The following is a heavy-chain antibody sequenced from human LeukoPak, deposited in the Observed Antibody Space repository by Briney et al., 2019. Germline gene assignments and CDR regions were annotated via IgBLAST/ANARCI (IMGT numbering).Heavy chain of an antibody. V-gene: IGHV3-74*01. D-gene: IGHD4-17*01. CDR3: AREIATVTTGIDY. Sequence: PRGSPRLSCAASGFTFSSYWMQWVCQVPGKGLVWVSRINRDGSSTSYADSVKGRFTISRDNAKNTLYLQMNSLRAEDTAVYYCAREIATVTTGIDYWGQGTLDPVSS. CDR2: INRDGSST. J-gene: IGHJ4*02. CDR1: GFTFSSYW.